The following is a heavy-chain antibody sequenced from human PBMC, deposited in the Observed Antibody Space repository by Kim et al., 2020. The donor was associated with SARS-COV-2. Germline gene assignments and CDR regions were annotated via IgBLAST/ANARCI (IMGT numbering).Heavy chain of an antibody. CDR3: ASQMTTVTTAY. J-gene: IGHJ4*02. D-gene: IGHD4-17*01. CDR1: GFTFSSYA. V-gene: IGHV3-30*04. CDR2: ISYDGSNK. Sequence: GGSLRLSCAASGFTFSSYAMHWVRQAPGKGLEWVAVISYDGSNKYYADSVKGRFTISRDNSKNTLYLQMNSLRAEDTAVYYCASQMTTVTTAYWGQGTLVTVSS.